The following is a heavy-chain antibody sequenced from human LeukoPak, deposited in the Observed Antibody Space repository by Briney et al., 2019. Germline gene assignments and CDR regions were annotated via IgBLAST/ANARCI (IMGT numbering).Heavy chain of an antibody. CDR3: ARVRYGGNPTYYFDY. Sequence: SVKLSCKASGGTFSSYAISWVRHAPGQGLEWMGGIIPIFGTANYAQKFQGRVTITTDESTSTAYMELSSLRSEDTAVYYCARVRYGGNPTYYFDYWGQGTLVTVSS. D-gene: IGHD4-23*01. CDR2: IIPIFGTA. V-gene: IGHV1-69*05. CDR1: GGTFSSYA. J-gene: IGHJ4*02.